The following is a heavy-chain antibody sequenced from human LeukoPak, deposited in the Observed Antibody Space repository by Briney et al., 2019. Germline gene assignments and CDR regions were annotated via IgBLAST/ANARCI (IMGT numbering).Heavy chain of an antibody. J-gene: IGHJ4*02. CDR3: ARALELRYFDWPFFDY. V-gene: IGHV1-46*04. D-gene: IGHD3-9*01. CDR1: GYTFTNYY. CDR2: INPSGGVT. Sequence: ASVKVSCKASGYTFTNYYIHWVRQAPGQGLEWMGIINPSGGVTSYAQKLQGRVTMTRDTSTSTVYMELSSLRSEDTAVYYCARALELRYFDWPFFDYWGQGTLVTVSS.